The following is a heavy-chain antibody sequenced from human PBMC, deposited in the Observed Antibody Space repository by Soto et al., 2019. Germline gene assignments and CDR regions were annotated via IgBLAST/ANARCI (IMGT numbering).Heavy chain of an antibody. V-gene: IGHV3-23*01. J-gene: IGHJ4*02. CDR1: GFSFGSYA. D-gene: IGHD3-3*01. CDR3: VRWSYLDY. CDR2: ISGSDGKT. Sequence: HPRGSLRLSCAASGFSFGSYALSWVRQAPGKGLEWVSTISGSDGKTFYADSVKGRFSISRDTSQSTLYLQMNSLRADDTAMYYCVRWSYLDYWGRGTRVTVSS.